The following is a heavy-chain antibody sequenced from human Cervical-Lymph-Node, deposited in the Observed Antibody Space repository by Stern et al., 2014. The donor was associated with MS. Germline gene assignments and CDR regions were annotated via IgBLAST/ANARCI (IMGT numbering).Heavy chain of an antibody. D-gene: IGHD3-3*01. CDR3: TKVLWSGVSFYYYAMDV. CDR2: FTGSGGTT. J-gene: IGHJ6*02. CDR1: GFTFSNYA. V-gene: IGHV3-23*04. Sequence: EVQLVESGGGLVQPGGSLRLSCAASGFTFSNYAMNWVRPAPGKGLEWVSTFTGSGGTTYYADSVKGRFTISRDDSKNTLYLQMNSLRAEDTAKYYCTKVLWSGVSFYYYAMDVWGQGTTVTVSS.